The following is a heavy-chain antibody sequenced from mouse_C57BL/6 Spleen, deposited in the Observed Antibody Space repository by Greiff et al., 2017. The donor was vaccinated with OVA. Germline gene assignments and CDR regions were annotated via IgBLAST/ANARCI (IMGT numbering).Heavy chain of an antibody. CDR3: ARPFYYDYDGGFAY. Sequence: DVMLVESGGGLVKPGGSLKLSCAASGFTFSDYGMHWVRQAPEKGLEWVAYISSGSSTIYYADTVKGRFTISRDNAKNTLFLQMTSLRSEDTAMYYCARPFYYDYDGGFAYWGQGTLVTVSA. V-gene: IGHV5-17*01. D-gene: IGHD2-4*01. J-gene: IGHJ3*01. CDR1: GFTFSDYG. CDR2: ISSGSSTI.